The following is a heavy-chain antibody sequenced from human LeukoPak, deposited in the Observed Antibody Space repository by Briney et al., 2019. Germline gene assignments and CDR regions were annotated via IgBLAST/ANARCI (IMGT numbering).Heavy chain of an antibody. D-gene: IGHD2-2*01. J-gene: IGHJ6*04. Sequence: PGRSLRLSCAASAFTFSSYGMHWVRQAPGKGLEWVAVISYDGSNKYYADSVKGRFTISRDNSKNTPYLQMNSLRAEDTAVYYCAKDRIVVVPAARRGGMDVWGKGTTVTVSS. CDR2: ISYDGSNK. CDR3: AKDRIVVVPAARRGGMDV. CDR1: AFTFSSYG. V-gene: IGHV3-30*18.